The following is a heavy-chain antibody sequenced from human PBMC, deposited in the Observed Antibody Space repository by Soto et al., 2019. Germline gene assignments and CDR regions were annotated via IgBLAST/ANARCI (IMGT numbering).Heavy chain of an antibody. V-gene: IGHV1-18*01. J-gene: IGHJ6*02. Sequence: ASVKVSCKASGYTFTSYGISWVRQAPGQGLEWMGWISAYNGNTNYAQKLQGRVNMTTDTSTSTAYMELRSLRSDDTAVYYCARDHCSSTSCYVTPYYYYGMDVWGQGTTVTVSS. CDR1: GYTFTSYG. CDR3: ARDHCSSTSCYVTPYYYYGMDV. CDR2: ISAYNGNT. D-gene: IGHD2-2*01.